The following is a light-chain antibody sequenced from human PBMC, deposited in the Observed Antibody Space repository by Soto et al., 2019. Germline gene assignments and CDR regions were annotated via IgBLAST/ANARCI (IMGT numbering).Light chain of an antibody. CDR2: GAS. CDR1: QSVSSSY. CDR3: QQYEGFT. Sequence: EIVLTQSPGTLSLSPGERATLSCRASQSVSSSYLAWYQQKPGQAPRLLIYGASSRATGIPDRFSGSGSGTDFTLTISRLEPEDFAVYYCQQYEGFTFGPRTKVDIK. V-gene: IGKV3-20*01. J-gene: IGKJ3*01.